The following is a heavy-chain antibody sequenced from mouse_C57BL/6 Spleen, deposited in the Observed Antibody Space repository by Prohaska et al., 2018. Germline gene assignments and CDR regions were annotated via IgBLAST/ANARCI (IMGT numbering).Heavy chain of an antibody. Sequence: EVKLVESEGGLVQPGSSMKLSCTASGFTFSDYYMAWVRLFPEKSLEWVANINYDGSSTYYLDSLKSRFIISRDNAKNILYLQMSSLKSEDTATYYCARDYFYAMDYWGQGTSVTVSS. V-gene: IGHV5-16*01. CDR3: ARDYFYAMDY. J-gene: IGHJ4*01. CDR2: INYDGSST. D-gene: IGHD2-1*01. CDR1: GFTFSDYY.